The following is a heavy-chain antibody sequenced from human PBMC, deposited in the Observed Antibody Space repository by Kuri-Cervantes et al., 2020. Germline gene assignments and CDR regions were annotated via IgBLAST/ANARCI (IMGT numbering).Heavy chain of an antibody. V-gene: IGHV3-13*01. CDR1: GFTFSSYD. CDR3: ARDLPIAVAAHWFDP. J-gene: IGHJ5*02. D-gene: IGHD6-19*01. Sequence: GESLKISCAASGFTFSSYDMHWVRQATGKGLEWVSAIGTAGDTYYPGSVKGRFTISRENAKNSLYLQMNSLRAEDTAVYYCARDLPIAVAAHWFDPWGQGTLVTVSS. CDR2: IGTAGDT.